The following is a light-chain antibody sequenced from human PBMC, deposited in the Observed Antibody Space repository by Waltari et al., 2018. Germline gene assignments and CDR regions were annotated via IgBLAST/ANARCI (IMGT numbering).Light chain of an antibody. V-gene: IGLV3-21*03. J-gene: IGLJ1*01. CDR3: QVWDSSSDHYV. Sequence: SYVLTQPPSVSVAPGKTARISCGGNDIGIKTVHWYQQKPGQAPILVVYDDSDRPSWIPERFSGSNSGNTATLTISRVEAGDEADYYCQVWDSSSDHYVFGTGTTVTVL. CDR1: DIGIKT. CDR2: DDS.